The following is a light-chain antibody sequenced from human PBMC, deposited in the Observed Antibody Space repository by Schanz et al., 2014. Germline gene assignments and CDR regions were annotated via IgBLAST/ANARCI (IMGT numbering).Light chain of an antibody. CDR3: QQYNNWPLPPGT. Sequence: EIVMTQSPATLSVSPGERATLSCRASQSVSRYLAWYQQKPGQAPRLLISDASTRATGVPARFSGSGSGTEFTLTISSLQSEDFAVYYCQQYNNWPLPPGTFGQGTKVEIK. J-gene: IGKJ1*01. CDR1: QSVSRY. V-gene: IGKV3-15*01. CDR2: DAS.